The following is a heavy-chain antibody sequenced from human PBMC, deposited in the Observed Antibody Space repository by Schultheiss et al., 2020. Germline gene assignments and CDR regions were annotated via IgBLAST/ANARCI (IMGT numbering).Heavy chain of an antibody. V-gene: IGHV4-34*01. CDR2: IYYSGST. Sequence: SETLSLTCAVYGGSFSGYYWSWIRQPPGKGLEWIGSIYYSGSTYYNPSLKSRVTISVDTSKNQFSLKLSSVTAADTAVYYCARHGRGFSGAAFDSWGQGTLDTVSS. D-gene: IGHD3-3*02. J-gene: IGHJ4*02. CDR3: ARHGRGFSGAAFDS. CDR1: GGSFSGYY.